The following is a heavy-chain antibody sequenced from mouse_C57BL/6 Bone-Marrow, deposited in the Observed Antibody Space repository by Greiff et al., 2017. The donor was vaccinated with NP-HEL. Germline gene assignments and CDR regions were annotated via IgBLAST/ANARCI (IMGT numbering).Heavy chain of an antibody. Sequence: VKLQQSGPELMKPGASVKLSCKATGYTFTGYWIEWVKQRPGHGLEWIGELLPGSGSTNYTEKFKGKATFTADTSSNTAYMQLSILTTEDSAIYYCARKRERYFDYWGQGTTLTVSS. J-gene: IGHJ2*01. V-gene: IGHV1-9*01. CDR3: ARKRERYFDY. CDR1: GYTFTGYW. CDR2: LLPGSGST.